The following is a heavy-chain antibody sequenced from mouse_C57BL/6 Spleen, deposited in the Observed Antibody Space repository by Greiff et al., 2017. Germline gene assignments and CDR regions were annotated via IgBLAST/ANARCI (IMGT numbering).Heavy chain of an antibody. CDR1: GYTFTSYW. D-gene: IGHD2-4*01. CDR2: IDPSSGGT. J-gene: IGHJ1*03. Sequence: QVQLQQPGAELVKPGASVKLSCKASGYTFTSYWMHWVKQRPGRGLEWIGRIDPSSGGTKYNEKFKSKATLTVDKPSSTAYRQLSSLTSEDSAVYDCARGEDDYDWYFDVWGTWTTVTASS. CDR3: ARGEDDYDWYFDV. V-gene: IGHV1-72*01.